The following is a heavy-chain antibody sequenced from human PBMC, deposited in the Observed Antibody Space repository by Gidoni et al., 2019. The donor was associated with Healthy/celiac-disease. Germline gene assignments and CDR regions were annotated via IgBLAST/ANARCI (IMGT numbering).Heavy chain of an antibody. CDR2: INHSGRT. J-gene: IGHJ6*02. Sequence: QVQLQQWGAGLLKPSETLSLTCAVHGGSFSVYYWSWIRQPPGKGLEWIGEINHSGRTNYNPSLKSRVTISVDTSKNQFALKLSSVTAADTAVYYCAKGDHDFWSGPDYYYYGMDVWGQGTTVTVSS. CDR1: GGSFSVYY. CDR3: AKGDHDFWSGPDYYYYGMDV. D-gene: IGHD3-3*01. V-gene: IGHV4-34*01.